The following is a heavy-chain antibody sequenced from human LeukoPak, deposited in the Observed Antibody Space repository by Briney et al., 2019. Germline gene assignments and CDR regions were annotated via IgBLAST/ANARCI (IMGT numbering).Heavy chain of an antibody. D-gene: IGHD1-26*01. CDR3: AKRGAEVGATVAPGDY. J-gene: IGHJ4*02. Sequence: GGSLRLSCAASRFTFSSYVMSWVRQAPGKGLEWVSAISDSGGSTYYADSVKGRFTISRDNSKNTLYLQMNSLRAEDTAVYYCAKRGAEVGATVAPGDYWGQGTLVTVSS. CDR1: RFTFSSYV. V-gene: IGHV3-23*01. CDR2: ISDSGGST.